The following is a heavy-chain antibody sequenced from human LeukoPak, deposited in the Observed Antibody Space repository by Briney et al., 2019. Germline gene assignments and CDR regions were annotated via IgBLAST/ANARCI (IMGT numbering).Heavy chain of an antibody. CDR3: ARDASSWDY. V-gene: IGHV3-7*01. CDR2: IKEDGSAK. CDR1: GFTFSSYW. D-gene: IGHD6-13*01. Sequence: GGSLRLSCAASGFTFSSYWMNWVRQAPGKGLEWVANIKEDGSAKYYVDSVKGRFTISRDNAKNSLYLQMNSLGDEDTAVYYCARDASSWDYWGQGTPVTVSS. J-gene: IGHJ4*02.